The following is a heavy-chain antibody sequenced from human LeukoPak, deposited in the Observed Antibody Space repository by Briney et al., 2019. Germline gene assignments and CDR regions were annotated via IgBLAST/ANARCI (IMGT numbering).Heavy chain of an antibody. V-gene: IGHV3-21*01. D-gene: IGHD3-10*01. J-gene: IGHJ4*02. CDR3: ARDKGYGSGNFWSVDY. CDR1: GFTFSSYS. CDR2: ISSSSSYI. Sequence: GGSLRLSCAASGFTFSSYSMNWVRQAPGKGLEWVSSISSSSSYIYYADSVKGRFTISRGNAKNSLYLQMNSLRAEDTAVYYCARDKGYGSGNFWSVDYWGQGTLVTVSS.